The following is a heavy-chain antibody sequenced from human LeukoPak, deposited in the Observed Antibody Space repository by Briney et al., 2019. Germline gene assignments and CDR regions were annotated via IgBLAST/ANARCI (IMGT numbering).Heavy chain of an antibody. Sequence: ASVKVSCKASGYTFTSYYMHWVRQAPGQGLEWLGIINPTGGSTTYAQKFQGRVTMTRDTSTSTAYMELSSLRSEDTAVYYCARPRNYYDSSGSFDYWGQGTLVTVSS. CDR3: ARPRNYYDSSGSFDY. V-gene: IGHV1-46*01. CDR1: GYTFTSYY. CDR2: INPTGGST. J-gene: IGHJ4*02. D-gene: IGHD3-22*01.